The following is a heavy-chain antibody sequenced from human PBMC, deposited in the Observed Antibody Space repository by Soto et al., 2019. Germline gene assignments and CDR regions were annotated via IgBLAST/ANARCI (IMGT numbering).Heavy chain of an antibody. V-gene: IGHV1-69*01. J-gene: IGHJ4*02. CDR2: IIPRFGTA. CDR3: AKVKYDSSGYYRNFDY. Sequence: QVQLVQSGADVKKPGSSVKVSCQASGGTFSSYAISWVRQAPGQGLEWVGGIIPRFGTANYAQKFQGRVTITADESTSTAYMELSSLRSEDTAMYYCAKVKYDSSGYYRNFDYWGQGTLVTVSS. CDR1: GGTFSSYA. D-gene: IGHD3-22*01.